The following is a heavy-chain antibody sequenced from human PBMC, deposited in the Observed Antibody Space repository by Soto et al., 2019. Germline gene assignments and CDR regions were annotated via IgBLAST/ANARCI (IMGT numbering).Heavy chain of an antibody. Sequence: QVQLVESGGGVVQPGRSLRLSCAASGFTFSSYAMHWVRQAPGKGLEWVAVISYDGSNKYYADSVKGRFTISRDNSKNTLYLQMNSLRAEDMAVYYCARDLYDYVWGSYRTIIYYFDYWGKGTLVTVSS. CDR1: GFTFSSYA. V-gene: IGHV3-30-3*01. CDR3: ARDLYDYVWGSYRTIIYYFDY. J-gene: IGHJ4*02. D-gene: IGHD3-16*02. CDR2: ISYDGSNK.